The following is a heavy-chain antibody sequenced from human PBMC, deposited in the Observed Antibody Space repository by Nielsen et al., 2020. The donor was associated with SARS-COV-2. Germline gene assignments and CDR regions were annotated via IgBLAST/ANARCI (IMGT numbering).Heavy chain of an antibody. J-gene: IGHJ3*02. D-gene: IGHD2-2*01. V-gene: IGHV4-39*02. CDR2: LYYSGSV. CDR3: ARGDIAVVPAAMFRGDDAFDI. Sequence: SETLSLTCTLSGGSLSSRNYYWGWIRQPPGKGLEWIGTLYYSGSVSYNPSLRSRVTISVDTSKKHFSLKLTSVTAADTAVYFCARGDIAVVPAAMFRGDDAFDIWGQGTMVRVSS. CDR1: GGSLSSRNYY.